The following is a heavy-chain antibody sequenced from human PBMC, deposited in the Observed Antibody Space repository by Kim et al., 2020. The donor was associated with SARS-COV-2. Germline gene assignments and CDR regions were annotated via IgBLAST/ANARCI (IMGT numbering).Heavy chain of an antibody. CDR2: ISASGGIT. D-gene: IGHD3-22*01. CDR3: ARGGRYDSIGLFDY. Sequence: GGSLRLSCAASGFTFNNSAMSWVRQAPGKGLEWVSLISASGGITYYADSVKGRFTISRDNSKNTLYLQMNSLRAEDTAVYYCARGGRYDSIGLFDYWGQGTLVTVSS. CDR1: GFTFNNSA. J-gene: IGHJ4*02. V-gene: IGHV3-23*01.